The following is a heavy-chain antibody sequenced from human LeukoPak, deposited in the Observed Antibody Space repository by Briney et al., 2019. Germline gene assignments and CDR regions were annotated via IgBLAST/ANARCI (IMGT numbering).Heavy chain of an antibody. J-gene: IGHJ5*02. CDR3: ARGRGFGGFGELSP. Sequence: GRSLRLSCTASGMTFSSYGMVWVRQAPGRGLECVAVIWYDGRNVWYGDSVKGRFTISRDNSKNTLYLQLNSLRAEDTAMYYCARGRGFGGFGELSPWGQGTLVTVSS. V-gene: IGHV3-33*01. D-gene: IGHD3-10*01. CDR1: GMTFSSYG. CDR2: IWYDGRNV.